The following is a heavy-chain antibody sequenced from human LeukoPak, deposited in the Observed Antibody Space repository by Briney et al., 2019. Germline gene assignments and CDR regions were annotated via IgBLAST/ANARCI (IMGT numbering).Heavy chain of an antibody. V-gene: IGHV3-30-3*01. D-gene: IGHD3-22*01. CDR1: EFIFSTYS. CDR2: ISYDGTNK. CDR3: AREYTSGYFRTFDY. Sequence: PGRSLRLSCAASEFIFSTYSMHWVRQVPGKGLEWVAIISYDGTNKYYADSVQGRFTISRDNSKDTLFLQMNSLRPEDTAVYYCAREYTSGYFRTFDYWGQGTLVTVSS. J-gene: IGHJ4*02.